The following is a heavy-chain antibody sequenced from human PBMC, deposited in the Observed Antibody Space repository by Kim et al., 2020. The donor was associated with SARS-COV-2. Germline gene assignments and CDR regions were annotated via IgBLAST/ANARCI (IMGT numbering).Heavy chain of an antibody. CDR2: INHSGST. V-gene: IGHV4-34*01. CDR1: GGSFSGYY. CDR3: ARVRIVGATLFVY. J-gene: IGHJ4*02. Sequence: SETLSLTCAVYGGSFSGYYWSWIRQPPGKGLEWIGEINHSGSTNYNPSLKSRVTISVDTSKNQFSLKLSSVTAADTAVYYCARVRIVGATLFVYWGQGTLVTVSS. D-gene: IGHD1-26*01.